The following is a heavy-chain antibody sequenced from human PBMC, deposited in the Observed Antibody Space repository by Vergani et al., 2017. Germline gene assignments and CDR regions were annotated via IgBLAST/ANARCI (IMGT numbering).Heavy chain of an antibody. J-gene: IGHJ6*01. V-gene: IGHV3-23*01. Sequence: EVQLLESGGDLVQPGGSLRLSCAASGFTFNHYAMNWVRQAPGKGLEWVSGISGSGGSTYQAGSVKGRFTISRDSSKNTLYLQMNSLSAGDTAVYYCAKANPRNSGYDYLYYYHAMDVWGQGTTVTVSS. CDR3: AKANPRNSGYDYLYYYHAMDV. CDR1: GFTFNHYA. CDR2: ISGSGGST. D-gene: IGHD5-12*01.